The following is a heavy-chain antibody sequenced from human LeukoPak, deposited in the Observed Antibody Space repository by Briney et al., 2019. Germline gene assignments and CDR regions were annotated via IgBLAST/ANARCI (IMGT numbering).Heavy chain of an antibody. CDR1: GFTFRSYG. V-gene: IGHV3-30*03. CDR3: ARPPRGYSYGYAY. J-gene: IGHJ4*02. D-gene: IGHD5-18*01. Sequence: GGSLRLSCAASGFTFRSYGMHWVRQAPGKGLEWVAVISYDGSNKYYADSVKGRFTISRDNSKNTLYLQMNSLRAEDTAVYYCARPPRGYSYGYAYWGQGTLVTVSS. CDR2: ISYDGSNK.